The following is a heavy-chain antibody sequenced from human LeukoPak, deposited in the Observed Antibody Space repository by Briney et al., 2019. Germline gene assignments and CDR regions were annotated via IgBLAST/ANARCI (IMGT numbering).Heavy chain of an antibody. V-gene: IGHV3-48*01. CDR2: ISSSSSTI. Sequence: GGTLTLSCAASGFTFSSYSMNWVRQAPGKGLEWVSYISSSSSTIYYADSVKGRFTISRDNGKNSLYLQMNSLRAEDTAVYCCARGNVAVSRDYWGQGTLASVSS. CDR3: ARGNVAVSRDY. D-gene: IGHD2-21*01. J-gene: IGHJ4*02. CDR1: GFTFSSYS.